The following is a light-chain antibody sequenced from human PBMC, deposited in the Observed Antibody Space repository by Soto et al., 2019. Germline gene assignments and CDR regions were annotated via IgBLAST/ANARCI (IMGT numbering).Light chain of an antibody. Sequence: EIVMTHSPATLSVSPWEIATLSCRASQSVSSDLAWYHQKPGQAPRLLIYGASPRATGIPARFSGSGSGTEFTLTINSLQSEDFAVYYCQQYNNCPRTFGQGTKVDIK. V-gene: IGKV3-15*01. J-gene: IGKJ1*01. CDR3: QQYNNCPRT. CDR2: GAS. CDR1: QSVSSD.